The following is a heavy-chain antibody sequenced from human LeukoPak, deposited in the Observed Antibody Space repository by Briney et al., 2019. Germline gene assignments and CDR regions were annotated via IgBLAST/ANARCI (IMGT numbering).Heavy chain of an antibody. CDR1: GFTFSSYS. CDR2: ISSSSSYI. CDR3: ARDDIASDY. V-gene: IGHV3-21*01. J-gene: IGHJ4*02. D-gene: IGHD3-3*02. Sequence: GGSLRLSCAASGFTFSSYSMNWVRQAPGKGLEWVSSISSSSSYIYYADSVKGRLTISRDNAKNSLYLLMNSLRAEDTAVYYCARDDIASDYWGQGTLVTVSS.